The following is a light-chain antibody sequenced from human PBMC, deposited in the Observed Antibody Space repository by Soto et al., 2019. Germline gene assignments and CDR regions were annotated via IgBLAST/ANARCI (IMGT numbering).Light chain of an antibody. CDR3: QQYNSYSGT. Sequence: DIQMTQSPSTLSASVGDRVTITCRASQNVINWLAWYQQKPGKAPKLLIYDASSLESGVPSRFSGSGSGTEFTLTISSLQPDDFATYYCQQYNSYSGTFGQGTKVDIK. CDR2: DAS. V-gene: IGKV1-5*01. J-gene: IGKJ1*01. CDR1: QNVINW.